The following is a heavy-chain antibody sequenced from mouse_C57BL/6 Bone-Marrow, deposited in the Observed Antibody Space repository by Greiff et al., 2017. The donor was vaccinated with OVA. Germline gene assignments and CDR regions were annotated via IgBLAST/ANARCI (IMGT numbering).Heavy chain of an antibody. CDR3: ARYHWDGPYWYFDV. D-gene: IGHD4-1*01. CDR2: IDPANGNT. J-gene: IGHJ1*03. Sequence: EVKLMESVAELVRPGASVKLSCTASGFNIKNTYMHWVKQRPEQGLEWIGRIDPANGNTKYAPKFQGKATITADTSSNTAYLQLSSLTSEDTAIYYCARYHWDGPYWYFDVWGTGTTVTVSS. CDR1: GFNIKNTY. V-gene: IGHV14-3*01.